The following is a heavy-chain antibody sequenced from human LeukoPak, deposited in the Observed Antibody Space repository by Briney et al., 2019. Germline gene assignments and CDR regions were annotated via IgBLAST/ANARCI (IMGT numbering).Heavy chain of an antibody. CDR3: ARDAMVRGVIMWYGMDV. V-gene: IGHV3-21*01. J-gene: IGHJ6*02. Sequence: GGSLRLSCAASGFTFSSYSMNWVRQAPGKGLEWVSSISSSSSYIYYADSVKGRFTISRDNAKNSLYLQLNSLRAEDTAVYYCARDAMVRGVIMWYGMDVWGQGTTVTVSS. CDR1: GFTFSSYS. D-gene: IGHD3-10*01. CDR2: ISSSSSYI.